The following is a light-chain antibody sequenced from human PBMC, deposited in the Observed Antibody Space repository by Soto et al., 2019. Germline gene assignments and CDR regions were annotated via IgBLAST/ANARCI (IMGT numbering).Light chain of an antibody. CDR2: GAS. Sequence: EIVLTQSAGTLSLSPGQRAPISCRDSQSVSNNYLAWYQQTPGQATRILIYGASNRATGIPDMFSGSGSGTDFTLTISRLEPEDFAVYYCQQYGSSGTFGQGTKVDIK. V-gene: IGKV3-20*01. CDR3: QQYGSSGT. CDR1: QSVSNNY. J-gene: IGKJ1*01.